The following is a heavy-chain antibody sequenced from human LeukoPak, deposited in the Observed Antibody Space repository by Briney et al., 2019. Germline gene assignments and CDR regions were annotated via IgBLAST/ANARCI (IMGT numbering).Heavy chain of an antibody. CDR2: IKSKTDGGTT. V-gene: IGHV3-15*01. J-gene: IGHJ4*02. CDR3: TTAPLGYCSGGSCSN. CDR1: GFTFSNAW. D-gene: IGHD2-15*01. Sequence: GGSLRLSCAASGFTFSNAWMSWVRQAPGKGLEWVGRIKSKTDGGTTDYAAPVKGRFTISRDDSKNTLYLQMNSLKTEDTAVYFCTTAPLGYCSGGSCSNWGQGTLVTVSS.